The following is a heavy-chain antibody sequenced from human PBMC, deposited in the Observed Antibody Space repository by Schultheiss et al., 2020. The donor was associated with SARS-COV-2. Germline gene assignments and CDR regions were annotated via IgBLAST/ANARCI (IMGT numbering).Heavy chain of an antibody. Sequence: GGSLRLSCAASGFTFSSYAMSWVRQAPGKGLEWVSYISSSGSTIYYADSVKGRFTISRDNSKNSLYLQMNSLRTEDTALYYCAKDMGGYCSGGSCLEGAFDIWGQGTMVTVSS. CDR2: ISSSGSTI. CDR3: AKDMGGYCSGGSCLEGAFDI. V-gene: IGHV3-48*04. J-gene: IGHJ3*02. CDR1: GFTFSSYA. D-gene: IGHD2-15*01.